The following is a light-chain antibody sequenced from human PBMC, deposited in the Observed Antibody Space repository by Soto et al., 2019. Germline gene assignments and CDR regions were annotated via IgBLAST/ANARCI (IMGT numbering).Light chain of an antibody. V-gene: IGLV1-51*01. CDR3: QTWDNSLGTVV. CDR2: DDN. CDR1: GSNVGRNY. Sequence: QSVLTQPPSVSAAPGQKVTMSCSGSGSNVGRNYVSWYRQLPGTAPELLICDDNKRPSGIPDRFSGSKSGTSATLAITGLQTGDEADYYCQTWDNSLGTVVFGGGTKLTVL. J-gene: IGLJ3*02.